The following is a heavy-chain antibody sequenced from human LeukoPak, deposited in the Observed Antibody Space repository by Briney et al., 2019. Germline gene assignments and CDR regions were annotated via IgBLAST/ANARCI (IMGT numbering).Heavy chain of an antibody. CDR3: ARSPAYYYDSSGVYYFDY. CDR1: GGTFSSYA. V-gene: IGHV1-69*01. D-gene: IGHD3-22*01. CDR2: IIPIFGTA. Sequence: ASVKVSCKGSGGTFSSYAISWVRQAPGQGLEGVGGIIPIFGTANYAQKFQGRVTITADESTSTAYMELSSLRSEDTAVYYCARSPAYYYDSSGVYYFDYWGQGTLVTVSS. J-gene: IGHJ4*02.